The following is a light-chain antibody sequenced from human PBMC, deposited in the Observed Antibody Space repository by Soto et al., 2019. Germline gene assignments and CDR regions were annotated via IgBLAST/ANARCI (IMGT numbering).Light chain of an antibody. CDR1: QSISSW. CDR3: QQYSGYSRT. CDR2: KAS. V-gene: IGKV1-5*03. J-gene: IGKJ1*01. Sequence: DIQMTQSPSTLSASAGDRVTITCRASQSISSWLAWYQQKPGEAPKLLIYKASSLETGVPSRFSGSGSETEFTLTVSSLQPDDVATYYCQQYSGYSRTFGQGTKVEIK.